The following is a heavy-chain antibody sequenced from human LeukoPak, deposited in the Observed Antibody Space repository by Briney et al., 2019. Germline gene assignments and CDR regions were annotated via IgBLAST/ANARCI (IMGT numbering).Heavy chain of an antibody. CDR3: AREDLSDYGDFYYFDY. Sequence: PGGSLRLSCAASGFTFSSYWMSWVRQAPGKGLEWVANIKQDGSEKYYVDSVKGRFTISRDNAKNSLYLQMNSLRAEDTAVYYCAREDLSDYGDFYYFDYWGQGTLVTVSS. J-gene: IGHJ4*02. CDR1: GFTFSSYW. CDR2: IKQDGSEK. V-gene: IGHV3-7*01. D-gene: IGHD4-17*01.